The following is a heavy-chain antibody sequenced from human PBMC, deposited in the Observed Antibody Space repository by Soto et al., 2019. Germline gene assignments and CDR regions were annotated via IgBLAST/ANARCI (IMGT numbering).Heavy chain of an antibody. J-gene: IGHJ4*02. Sequence: GESLKISCQGSGYRFTSYWIGWVRQMPGKGLEWMGIIYPGDSDTRYSPSFQGQVTISADKSISTAYLQWSSLKASDTAMYYCARPRSGYSSSWSLPYYFDYWGQGTLVTVSS. CDR2: IYPGDSDT. CDR3: ARPRSGYSSSWSLPYYFDY. D-gene: IGHD6-13*01. CDR1: GYRFTSYW. V-gene: IGHV5-51*01.